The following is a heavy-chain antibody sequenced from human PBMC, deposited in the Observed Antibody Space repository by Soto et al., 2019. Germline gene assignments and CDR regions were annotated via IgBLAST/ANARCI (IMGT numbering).Heavy chain of an antibody. Sequence: GGSMRLSCASSRVTVSSYAMILVRKAPGKGLEWVSAISGSGGSTYYADSVKGRFTISRDNSKNTLYLQMNSLRAEDTAVYYCAKDHYGSGRHRDYWGQGTLVTVSS. CDR1: RVTVSSYA. CDR3: AKDHYGSGRHRDY. V-gene: IGHV3-23*01. J-gene: IGHJ4*02. CDR2: ISGSGGST. D-gene: IGHD3-10*01.